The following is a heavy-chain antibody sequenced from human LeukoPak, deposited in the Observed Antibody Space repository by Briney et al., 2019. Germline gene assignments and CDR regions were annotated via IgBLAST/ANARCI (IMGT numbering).Heavy chain of an antibody. Sequence: SETLSLTCAVYGGSFSGYCWSWIRQPPGKGLEWIGEINHSGSANYNPSLKSRVTISVDTSKNQFSLKLSSVTAADTAVYYCARGQSVVVTTPGNWFDPWGQGTLATVSS. CDR2: INHSGSA. J-gene: IGHJ5*02. CDR1: GGSFSGYC. CDR3: ARGQSVVVTTPGNWFDP. D-gene: IGHD2-21*02. V-gene: IGHV4-34*01.